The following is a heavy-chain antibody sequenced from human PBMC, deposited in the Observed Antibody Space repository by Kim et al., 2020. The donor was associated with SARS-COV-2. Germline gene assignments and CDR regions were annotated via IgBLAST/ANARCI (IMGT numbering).Heavy chain of an antibody. V-gene: IGHV3-48*01. J-gene: IGHJ4*02. D-gene: IGHD3-22*01. Sequence: VKGRFTIARDNAKNSLYLQMNSLRTEDTAVYYCARDRFYYDSSGRSFAYWGQGTMVTVSS. CDR3: ARDRFYYDSSGRSFAY.